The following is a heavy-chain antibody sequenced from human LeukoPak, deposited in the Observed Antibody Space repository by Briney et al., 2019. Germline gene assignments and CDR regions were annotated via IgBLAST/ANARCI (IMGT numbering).Heavy chain of an antibody. D-gene: IGHD3-3*01. V-gene: IGHV3-33*08. CDR2: IWYDGSNK. J-gene: IGHJ4*02. Sequence: GGSLRLSCAASGFTFSGYAMHWVRQAPGKGLEWVAVIWYDGSNKYYADSVKGRFTISRDNSKNTLYLQMNSLRAEDTAVYYCARDYDFWSGHPPFDYWGQGTLVTVSS. CDR3: ARDYDFWSGHPPFDY. CDR1: GFTFSGYA.